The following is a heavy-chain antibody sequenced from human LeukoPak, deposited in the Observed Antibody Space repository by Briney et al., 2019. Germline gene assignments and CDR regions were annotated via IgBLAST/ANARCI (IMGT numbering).Heavy chain of an antibody. D-gene: IGHD2-2*01. CDR3: ARDYQLTYYSYYYGMDV. V-gene: IGHV1-8*01. J-gene: IGHJ6*02. CDR2: MNPNSGNT. Sequence: ASVKVCCKASGYTFTSYDINWVRQATGQGVEWMGWMNPNSGNTGYAQKFQGRVTMTRNTSISTAYMELSSLRSEDTAVYYCARDYQLTYYSYYYGMDVWGQGTTVTVSS. CDR1: GYTFTSYD.